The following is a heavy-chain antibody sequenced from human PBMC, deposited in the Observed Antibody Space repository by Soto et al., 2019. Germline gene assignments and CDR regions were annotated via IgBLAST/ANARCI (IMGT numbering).Heavy chain of an antibody. J-gene: IGHJ3*01. CDR2: IDSSDSYI. Sequence: GESLKISCQGSGYTFSDYRLSWGRQMPGKGLEWLGTIDSSDSYITYSPSFQGHVTISADKSINTAFLRWTSLKSSDSAIYYCANLDFTFGYIGLFDRWGPGTMVTVSS. CDR3: ANLDFTFGYIGLFDR. V-gene: IGHV5-10-1*01. D-gene: IGHD3-3*02. CDR1: GYTFSDYR.